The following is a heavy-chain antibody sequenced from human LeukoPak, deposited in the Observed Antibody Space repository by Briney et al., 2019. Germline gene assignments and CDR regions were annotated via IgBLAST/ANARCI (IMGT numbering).Heavy chain of an antibody. V-gene: IGHV3-33*01. Sequence: GGSLRLSCAASGFTFSSYGMHWVRQAPGKGLEWVAVIWYDGSNKYYADSVKGRFTISRDNCKNTLYLQMNSLRAEDTAVYHCARGHPPKQQLVLLGYYFDYRGQGTLVTVSS. D-gene: IGHD6-13*01. CDR2: IWYDGSNK. J-gene: IGHJ4*02. CDR3: ARGHPPKQQLVLLGYYFDY. CDR1: GFTFSSYG.